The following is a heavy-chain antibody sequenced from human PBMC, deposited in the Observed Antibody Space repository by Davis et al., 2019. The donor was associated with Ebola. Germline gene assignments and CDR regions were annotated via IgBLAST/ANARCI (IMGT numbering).Heavy chain of an antibody. D-gene: IGHD6-13*01. CDR1: GGTFSSYA. CDR2: IIPIFGTA. V-gene: IGHV1-69*06. CDR3: ARDQGSSWYYDFWFDP. Sequence: AASVKVSCKASGGTFSSYAISWVRQAPGQGLEWMGGIIPIFGTANYAQKFQGRVTITADKSTSTAYMELSSLRSEDTAVYYCARDQGSSWYYDFWFDPWGQGTLVTVSS. J-gene: IGHJ5*02.